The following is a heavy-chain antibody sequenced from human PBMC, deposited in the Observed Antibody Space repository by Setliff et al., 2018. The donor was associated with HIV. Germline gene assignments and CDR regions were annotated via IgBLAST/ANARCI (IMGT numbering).Heavy chain of an antibody. V-gene: IGHV4-34*01. CDR1: GAPLNGFF. CDR2: INHSGST. Sequence: TSETLSLTCAVYGAPLNGFFWSWVRQRPKRGLEWIGEINHSGSTNYNPSLKSRVTISVDTSKNQFSLKLSSVTAADTAVYYCARGQRNSYGRYYFDYWGQGTLVTVSS. J-gene: IGHJ4*02. CDR3: ARGQRNSYGRYYFDY. D-gene: IGHD5-18*01.